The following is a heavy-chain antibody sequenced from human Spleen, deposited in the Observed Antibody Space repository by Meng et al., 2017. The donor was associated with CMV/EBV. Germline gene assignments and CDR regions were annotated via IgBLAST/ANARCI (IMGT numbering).Heavy chain of an antibody. V-gene: IGHV3-30*02. D-gene: IGHD4-23*01. Sequence: GESLKISCAASGFTFSSYGMHWVRQAPGKGLEWVAFIRYDGSNKYYADSVKGRFTISRDNSKNTLYLQMNSMRDEDTAVYYCAKSPVSGGNSVDYWGQGTLVTVSS. CDR1: GFTFSSYG. J-gene: IGHJ4*02. CDR3: AKSPVSGGNSVDY. CDR2: IRYDGSNK.